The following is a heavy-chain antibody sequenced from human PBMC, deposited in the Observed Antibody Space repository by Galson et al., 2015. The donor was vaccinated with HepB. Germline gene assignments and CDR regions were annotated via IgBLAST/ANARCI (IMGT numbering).Heavy chain of an antibody. V-gene: IGHV3-43*01. Sequence: SLRLSCAASGFTFDDYTMHWVRQAPGKGLEWVSLISWDGGSTYYADSVKGRFTISRDNSKNSLYLQMNSLRTEDTALYYCVKGISSLYYFDYWGQGTLVTVSS. CDR3: VKGISSLYYFDY. CDR2: ISWDGGST. J-gene: IGHJ4*02. D-gene: IGHD6-6*01. CDR1: GFTFDDYT.